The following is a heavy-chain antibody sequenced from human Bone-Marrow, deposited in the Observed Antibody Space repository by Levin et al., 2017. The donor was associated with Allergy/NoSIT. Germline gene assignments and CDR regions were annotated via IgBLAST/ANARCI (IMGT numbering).Heavy chain of an antibody. Sequence: QPGGSLRLSCAASGFSFSDTYMAWVRQAPGKGLEWVSTLFSGGFTYYADSLKGRFTISRDNSENTLYLQMHSLRAEDTAVYYCATEDAGSSWSTFDYWGQGALVTVSS. CDR2: LFSGGFT. V-gene: IGHV3-53*01. J-gene: IGHJ4*02. CDR1: GFSFSDTY. D-gene: IGHD6-13*01. CDR3: ATEDAGSSWSTFDY.